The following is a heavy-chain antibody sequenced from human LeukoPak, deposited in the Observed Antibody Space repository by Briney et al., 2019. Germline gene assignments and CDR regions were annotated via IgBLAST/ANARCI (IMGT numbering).Heavy chain of an antibody. Sequence: SVKVSCKASGGTFSSYAISWVRQAPGQGLEWMGGIIPIFGTANYAQKFQGRVTITADESTSTAYMELRSLRSDDTAVYYCARGPWDYYDSSGPPVPDYWGQGTLVTVSS. CDR3: ARGPWDYYDSSGPPVPDY. CDR1: GGTFSSYA. D-gene: IGHD3-22*01. CDR2: IIPIFGTA. V-gene: IGHV1-69*01. J-gene: IGHJ4*02.